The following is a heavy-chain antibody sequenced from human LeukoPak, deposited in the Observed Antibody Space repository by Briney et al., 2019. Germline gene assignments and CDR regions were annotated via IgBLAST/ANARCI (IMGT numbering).Heavy chain of an antibody. CDR3: AREDFDCSSTSCYIRDYYYYYMDV. CDR2: IYTSGST. J-gene: IGHJ6*03. D-gene: IGHD2-2*02. Sequence: PSETLSLTCTVSGGSISSGRYYWSWIRQPAGKGLEWIGRIYTSGSTNYNPSLKSRVTISVDTSKNQFSLKLSSVTAADTAVYYCAREDFDCSSTSCYIRDYYYYYMDVWGKGTTVTVSS. CDR1: GGSISSGRYY. V-gene: IGHV4-61*02.